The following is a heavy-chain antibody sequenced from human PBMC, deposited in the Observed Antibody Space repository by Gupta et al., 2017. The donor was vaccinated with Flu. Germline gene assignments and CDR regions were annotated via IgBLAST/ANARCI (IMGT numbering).Heavy chain of an antibody. CDR3: AHSDETTVDPMLDY. D-gene: IGHD4-4*01. CDR1: GFSLTTRGAG. V-gene: IGHV2-5*02. J-gene: IGHJ4*02. CDR2: IYWDDDK. Sequence: QITLKESGPTLVKPTQTLTLTCSVSGFSLTTRGAGVAWVRQPPGKAPEWLALIYWDDDKRYSPPLKSRVTITRDTSKNQVVLTMTSMDPVDTGTYYCAHSDETTVDPMLDYWGPGTLVTVSS.